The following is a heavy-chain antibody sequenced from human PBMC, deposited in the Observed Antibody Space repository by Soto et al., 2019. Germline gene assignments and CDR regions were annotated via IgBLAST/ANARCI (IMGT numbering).Heavy chain of an antibody. CDR1: GFTFSSYW. V-gene: IGHV3-7*01. Sequence: EVQLVESGGGLVQPGGSLRLSCAASGFTFSSYWMSWVRQAPGKGLEWVANIKQDGSEKYYVDSVKGRFTISRDNAKNSRYVQMNSLRAEDTAVYYCASVVVVGATPFDYWGQGTLVTVSS. CDR3: ASVVVVGATPFDY. CDR2: IKQDGSEK. D-gene: IGHD2-15*01. J-gene: IGHJ4*02.